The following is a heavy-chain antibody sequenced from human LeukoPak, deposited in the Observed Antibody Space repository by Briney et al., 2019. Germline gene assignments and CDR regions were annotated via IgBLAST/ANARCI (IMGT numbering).Heavy chain of an antibody. V-gene: IGHV3-23*01. CDR1: GFTFSNYA. J-gene: IGHJ4*02. CDR2: ISGSGGST. Sequence: GGSLRLSCAASGFTFSNYAMSWVRQAPGKGLEWVSDISGSGGSTYYADSVKGRFIISRDNSKNTLYLEVISLTAEDTAVYYCAKDDAWLRFGEWSQGTLVTVSS. CDR3: AKDDAWLRFGE. D-gene: IGHD3-10*01.